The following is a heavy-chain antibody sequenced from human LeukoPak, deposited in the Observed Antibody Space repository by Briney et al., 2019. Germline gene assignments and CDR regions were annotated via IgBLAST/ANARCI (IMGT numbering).Heavy chain of an antibody. D-gene: IGHD6-19*01. CDR1: GFNFHDHA. CDR3: ARDRVAMAGKAYFDY. CDR2: IHWNVDTT. Sequence: GGSLRLSCAASGFNFHDHAMSWFRQAPGKGPKWVSTIHWNVDTTTYADSVKGRFTISRDNAKSSLYLQMSSLRAEDTAFYYCARDRVAMAGKAYFDYWGQGTLVTVSS. V-gene: IGHV3-20*04. J-gene: IGHJ4*02.